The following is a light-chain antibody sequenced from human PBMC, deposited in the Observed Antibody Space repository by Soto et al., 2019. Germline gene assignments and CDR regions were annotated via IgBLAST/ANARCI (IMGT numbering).Light chain of an antibody. CDR2: EVS. J-gene: IGLJ3*02. V-gene: IGLV2-8*01. Sequence: QSALTQPASVSGSPGQSITISCSGTSSDVGSYDHVAWYQQFPGKTPKLTIYEVSKRLSGVPDRFSGSKSGNTASLTVSGLQADDEADYYCSSYADNLVFGGGTKVTVL. CDR3: SSYADNLV. CDR1: SSDVGSYDH.